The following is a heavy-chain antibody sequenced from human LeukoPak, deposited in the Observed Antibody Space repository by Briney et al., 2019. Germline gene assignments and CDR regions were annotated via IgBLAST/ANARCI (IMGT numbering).Heavy chain of an antibody. V-gene: IGHV3-21*01. CDR1: GFSFSSYT. CDR2: ITSGGGYK. D-gene: IGHD3-3*01. Sequence: GGSPRLSCAASGFSFSSYTMNWVRQAPGKGLEWVSSITSGGGYKYYADSVKGRFTISRDNSKNTLYLQMNSLRAEDTAVYYCAKDLGKYDFWSGYSEYAFDIWGQGTMVTVSS. CDR3: AKDLGKYDFWSGYSEYAFDI. J-gene: IGHJ3*02.